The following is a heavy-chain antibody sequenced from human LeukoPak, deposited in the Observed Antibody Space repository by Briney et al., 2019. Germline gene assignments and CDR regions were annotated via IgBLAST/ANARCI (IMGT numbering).Heavy chain of an antibody. V-gene: IGHV4-59*01. J-gene: IGHJ3*02. CDR1: GGSISTYY. D-gene: IGHD1-26*01. CDR3: ARWEASRVAFDI. CDR2: IYYSGIT. Sequence: SETLSLTCTVSGGSISTYYWSWIRQPPGRGLEWIGHIYYSGITDYSPSLKSRVTISIDTSKKQFSLKLSSVTAADTAVYYCARWEASRVAFDIWGQGTLVTVSS.